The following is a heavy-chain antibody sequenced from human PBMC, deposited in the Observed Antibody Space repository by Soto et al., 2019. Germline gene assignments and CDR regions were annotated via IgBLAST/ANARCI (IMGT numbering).Heavy chain of an antibody. CDR2: IIPIFGTA. D-gene: IGHD1-7*01. J-gene: IGHJ4*02. Sequence: QVQLVQSGAEVKKPGASVKVSCKASGYTFTSYGISWVRQAPGQGLEWMGGIIPIFGTANYAQKFQGRVTITADESTSTAYMELSSLRSEDTAVYYCAGGTSLGPLGVDYWGQGTLVTVSS. CDR3: AGGTSLGPLGVDY. V-gene: IGHV1-69*13. CDR1: GYTFTSYG.